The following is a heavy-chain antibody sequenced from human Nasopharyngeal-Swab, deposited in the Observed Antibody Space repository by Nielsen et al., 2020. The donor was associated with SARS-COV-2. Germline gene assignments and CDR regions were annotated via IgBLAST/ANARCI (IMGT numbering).Heavy chain of an antibody. CDR2: ISGSGGST. J-gene: IGHJ4*02. Sequence: WIRQPPGKGLEWVSAISGSGGSTYYADSVKGRFTISRDNSKNTLYLQMNSLRAEDTAVYYCAKMAGRGYSYGDFEDYFDYWGQGTLVTVSS. V-gene: IGHV3-23*01. D-gene: IGHD5-18*01. CDR3: AKMAGRGYSYGDFEDYFDY.